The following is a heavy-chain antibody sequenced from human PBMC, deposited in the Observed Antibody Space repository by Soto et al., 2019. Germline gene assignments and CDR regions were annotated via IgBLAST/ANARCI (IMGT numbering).Heavy chain of an antibody. CDR1: GDSISSHY. CDR2: IYYTGST. Sequence: ETLSLNCSDSGDSISSHYWNWIRQPPGKGLEWIGYIYYTGSTRYNASPKSRVTISLDTSKTHFSLDLRSVSAADTAVYYCARGGLGTGYEPFGFWGQGTLVTVSS. J-gene: IGHJ4*02. CDR3: ARGGLGTGYEPFGF. V-gene: IGHV4-59*11. D-gene: IGHD5-12*01.